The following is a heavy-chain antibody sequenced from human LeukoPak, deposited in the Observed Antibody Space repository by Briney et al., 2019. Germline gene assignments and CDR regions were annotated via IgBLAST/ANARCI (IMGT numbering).Heavy chain of an antibody. CDR3: AGESGATNYFDY. CDR2: IYYSGST. Sequence: SETLSLTCTVSGGSISSYYWSWIRQPPGRGLEWIGYIYYSGSTNYNPSLKSRVTISVDTSKNQFSLKLSSVTAADTAVYYCAGESGATNYFDYWGQGTLVTVSS. J-gene: IGHJ4*02. D-gene: IGHD3-10*01. CDR1: GGSISSYY. V-gene: IGHV4-59*01.